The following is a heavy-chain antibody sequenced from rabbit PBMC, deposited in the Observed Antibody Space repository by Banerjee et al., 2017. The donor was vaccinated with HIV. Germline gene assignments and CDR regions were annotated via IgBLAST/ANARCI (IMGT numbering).Heavy chain of an antibody. D-gene: IGHD2-1*01. V-gene: IGHV1S45*01. CDR2: IDTGSGST. Sequence: QEQLVESGGGLGPPEGSLTITCTASGFSLRNYYHMCGVRQAPGKGLEWIACIDTGSGSTWYASWVNGRFTISKTSSTTVTLQMTSLTAADTATHFCARSDYGDGSRLGLWGPGTLVTVS. J-gene: IGHJ6*01. CDR1: GFSLRNYYH. CDR3: ARSDYGDGSRLGL.